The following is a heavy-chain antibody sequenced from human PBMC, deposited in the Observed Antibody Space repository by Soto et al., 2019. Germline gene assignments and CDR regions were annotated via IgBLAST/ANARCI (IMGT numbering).Heavy chain of an antibody. J-gene: IGHJ4*02. V-gene: IGHV2-5*02. CDR3: AYSAYANGLQIIEY. D-gene: IGHD2-2*01. CDR1: GFSLSNIGAG. CDR2: IYWGDDK. Sequence: QITVKESSPTLVKPTQTLTLTCTFSGFSLSNIGAGVGWIRQPPGKALEWLALIYWGDDKRYNSSLKTRLTITKDTPKNPGVLTVANKDPAVPGTYYCAYSAYANGLQIIEYWSQGTLVTVSS.